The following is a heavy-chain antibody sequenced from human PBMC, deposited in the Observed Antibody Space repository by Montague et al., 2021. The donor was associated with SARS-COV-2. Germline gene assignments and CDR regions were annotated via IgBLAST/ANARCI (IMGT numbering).Heavy chain of an antibody. V-gene: IGHV4-59*11. CDR3: ARVVMETSMDNAFDI. J-gene: IGHJ3*02. CDR1: GASISSHF. Sequence: SETLSLTCTVSGASISSHFWTWVRQPPGKGLEWTGYIYYSGSTNYNPSLKTRVTVSVDRSKNHFSLKLESVTAADTAVYYCARVVMETSMDNAFDIWGQGTMVTVSS. D-gene: IGHD5-18*01. CDR2: IYYSGST.